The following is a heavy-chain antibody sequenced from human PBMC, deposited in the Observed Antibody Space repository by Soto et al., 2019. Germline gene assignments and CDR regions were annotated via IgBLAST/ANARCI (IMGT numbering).Heavy chain of an antibody. CDR1: GYSFISYY. J-gene: IGHJ6*02. V-gene: IGHV1-46*01. CDR3: ARSMATISYYYYYGMEV. CDR2: INPRGGST. Sequence: QVQLVQSGAEVKKPGASVKVSCKASGYSFISYYMHWVRQAPGQGLEWMGIINPRGGSTSYAQNFRGRVTMTSDTSTRTVNMELSSLRTDDTAVYYCARSMATISYYYYYGMEVWGQGTTVTVSS.